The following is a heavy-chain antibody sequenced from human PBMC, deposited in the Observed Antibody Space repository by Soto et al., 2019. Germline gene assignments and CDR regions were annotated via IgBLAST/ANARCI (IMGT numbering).Heavy chain of an antibody. Sequence: SVKVSCKASGGTFSSYAISWVRQAPGQGLEWMGGIIPIFGTANYAQKFQGRVTITADESTSTAYMELSSLRSEDTAVYYCATSVGYSYGPIGYWGQGTLITVSS. J-gene: IGHJ4*02. CDR1: GGTFSSYA. CDR2: IIPIFGTA. CDR3: ATSVGYSYGPIGY. V-gene: IGHV1-69*13. D-gene: IGHD5-18*01.